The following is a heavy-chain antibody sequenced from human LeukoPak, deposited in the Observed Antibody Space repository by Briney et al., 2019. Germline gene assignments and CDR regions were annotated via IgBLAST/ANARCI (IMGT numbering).Heavy chain of an antibody. V-gene: IGHV1-69*02. D-gene: IGHD5-24*01. J-gene: IGHJ4*02. CDR2: IIPILGIA. CDR1: GYTFTSYY. Sequence: SVKVSCKASGYTFTSYYMHWVRQAPGQGLEWMGRIIPILGIANYAQKFQGRVTITADKSTSTAYMELSSLRSEDTAVYYCATDRDGYMFYFDYWGQGTLVTVSS. CDR3: ATDRDGYMFYFDY.